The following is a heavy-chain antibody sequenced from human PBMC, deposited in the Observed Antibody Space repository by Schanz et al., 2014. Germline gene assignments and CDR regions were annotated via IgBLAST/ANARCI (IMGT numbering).Heavy chain of an antibody. CDR1: GFGFSSYS. V-gene: IGHV3-48*01. CDR2: ISSSSSTR. CDR3: VRDSFFAFDY. Sequence: EVQLLESGGGLIQPGGSLRLSCAASGFGFSSYSMNWVRQAPGKGLEWVSYISSSSSTRYYADSVKGRFTMSRDNAKNSVFLQMNSLRAEDTAVYYCVRDSFFAFDYWGQGTLVTVSS. J-gene: IGHJ4*02. D-gene: IGHD3-3*01.